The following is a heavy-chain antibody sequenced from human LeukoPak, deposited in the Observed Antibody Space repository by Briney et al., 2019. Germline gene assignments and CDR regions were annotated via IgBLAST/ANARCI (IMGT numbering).Heavy chain of an antibody. CDR2: ISGSGGST. V-gene: IGHV3-23*01. CDR1: GFTFSSYA. CDR3: AKLGVTMIVVVIGGIDY. D-gene: IGHD3-22*01. J-gene: IGHJ4*02. Sequence: GGSLRLSCAASGFTFSSYAMSWVRQAPGKGLEWGSAISGSGGSTYYADSVKGRFTISRDNSKNTLYLQMNSLRAEDTAVYYCAKLGVTMIVVVIGGIDYWGQGTLVTVSS.